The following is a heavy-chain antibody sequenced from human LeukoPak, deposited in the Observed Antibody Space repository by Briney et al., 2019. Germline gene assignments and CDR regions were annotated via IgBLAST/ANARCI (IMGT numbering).Heavy chain of an antibody. Sequence: SVRVSCKASGGTFSSYAISWVRQAPGQGLEWMGGIIPIFGTANYAQKFQGRVTITADESTSTAYMELSSLRSEDTAVYYCARGPKVVRDYYYYMDVWGKGTTVTVSS. CDR2: IIPIFGTA. CDR1: GGTFSSYA. D-gene: IGHD2-2*01. CDR3: ARGPKVVRDYYYYMDV. V-gene: IGHV1-69*13. J-gene: IGHJ6*03.